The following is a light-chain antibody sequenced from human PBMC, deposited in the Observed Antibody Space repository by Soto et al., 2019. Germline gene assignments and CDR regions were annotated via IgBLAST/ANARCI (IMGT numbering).Light chain of an antibody. Sequence: EILMTQSPATLSVSPGERATLSCWASQSVKTYLAWYQKKPGQAPRLLIYGASTRAAGIPGRFSGGGSGTEFTLTISSLQSEDSATYYCQQYNSYPYTFGQGTKLEIK. CDR3: QQYNSYPYT. CDR2: GAS. V-gene: IGKV3-15*01. CDR1: QSVKTY. J-gene: IGKJ2*01.